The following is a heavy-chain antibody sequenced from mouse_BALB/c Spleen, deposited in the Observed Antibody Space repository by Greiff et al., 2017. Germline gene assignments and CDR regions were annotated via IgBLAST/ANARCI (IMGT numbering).Heavy chain of an antibody. CDR3: ARHEAGTGFAY. Sequence: EVMLVESGGDLVKPGGSLKLSCAASGFTFSSYGMSWVRQTPDKRLEWVATISSGGGYTYYPDSVKGRFTISRDNAKNTLYLQMSSLKSEDTAMYYCARHEAGTGFAYWGQGTLVTVSA. V-gene: IGHV5-6*02. J-gene: IGHJ3*01. CDR1: GFTFSSYG. CDR2: ISSGGGYT. D-gene: IGHD4-1*01.